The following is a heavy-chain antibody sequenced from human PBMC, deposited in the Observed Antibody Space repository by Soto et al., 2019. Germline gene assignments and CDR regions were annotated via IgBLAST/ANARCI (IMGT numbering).Heavy chain of an antibody. CDR1: GGSFSGYY. CDR2: INHSGST. Sequence: SETLSLTCAVSGGSFSGYYWSWIRQPPGKGLEWIGEINHSGSTNYNPSLKSRVTISVDTSKNQFSLKLSSVTAADTAVYYCARDRRVGEYQLLSYYYYMDVWGKGTTVTVSS. D-gene: IGHD2-2*01. V-gene: IGHV4-34*01. CDR3: ARDRRVGEYQLLSYYYYMDV. J-gene: IGHJ6*03.